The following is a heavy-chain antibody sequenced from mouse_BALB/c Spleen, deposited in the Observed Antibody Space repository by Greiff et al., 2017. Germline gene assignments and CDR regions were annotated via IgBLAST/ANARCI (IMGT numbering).Heavy chain of an antibody. V-gene: IGHV1-9*01. CDR3: ARYDYDGYYYAMDY. J-gene: IGHJ4*01. Sequence: VQLQQSGAELMKPGASVKISCKATGYTFSSYWIEWVKQRPGHGLEWIGEILPGSGSTNYNEKFKGKATFTADTSSNTAYMQLSSLTSEDSAFYYCARYDYDGYYYAMDYWGQGTSVTVSS. CDR2: ILPGSGST. CDR1: GYTFSSYW. D-gene: IGHD2-4*01.